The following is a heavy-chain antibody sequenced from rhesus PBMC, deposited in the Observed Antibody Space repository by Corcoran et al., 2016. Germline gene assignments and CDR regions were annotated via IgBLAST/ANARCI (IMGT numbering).Heavy chain of an antibody. Sequence: QLQLQESGPGLVKPSETLSVTCAVSGGSISSSYWSWIRQAPGKGLEWIGYIYGSGSSTNYNPSLKSRVTLSVDTSKNQLSMKLSSVTPADTTVYYCAKTGSGYSGSWNLFDYWGQGVLVTVS. D-gene: IGHD6-25*01. CDR1: GGSISSSY. CDR2: IYGSGSST. V-gene: IGHV4-169*01. J-gene: IGHJ4*01. CDR3: AKTGSGYSGSWNLFDY.